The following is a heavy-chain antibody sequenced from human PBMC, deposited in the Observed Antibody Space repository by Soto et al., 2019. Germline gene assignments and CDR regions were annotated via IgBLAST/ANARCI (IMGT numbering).Heavy chain of an antibody. D-gene: IGHD2-2*01. J-gene: IGHJ3*02. Sequence: GESLKISCQGSGYIFNNYWITWVRQVPGKGLEWIGKIDPYDSYTEYSPPFQGHVAISVDKSLSSAYLQWSSLQASDTAMYYCGRHAYQAFDMWGQGTMVAVSS. CDR2: IDPYDSYT. CDR3: GRHAYQAFDM. V-gene: IGHV5-10-1*01. CDR1: GYIFNNYW.